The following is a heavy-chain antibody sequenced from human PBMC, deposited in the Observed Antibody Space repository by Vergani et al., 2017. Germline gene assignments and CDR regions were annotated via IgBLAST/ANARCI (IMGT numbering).Heavy chain of an antibody. Sequence: QVQLVQSGAEVKKPGSSVKVSCKASGGTFSSYTISWVRQAPGQGLEWMGRIIPILGIANYAQKLQRRVTMTTDTSTSTAYMELRSLRSAGTAVYYCARGIAAAGLNWFDPWGQGTLVTVSS. D-gene: IGHD6-13*01. CDR1: GGTFSSYT. J-gene: IGHJ5*02. CDR3: ARGIAAAGLNWFDP. V-gene: IGHV1-69*02. CDR2: IIPILGIA.